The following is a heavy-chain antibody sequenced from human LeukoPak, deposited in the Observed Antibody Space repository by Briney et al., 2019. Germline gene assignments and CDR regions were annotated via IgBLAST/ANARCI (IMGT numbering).Heavy chain of an antibody. J-gene: IGHJ4*02. Sequence: GGSLRLSCAASGVTFSSYAMSWVRQAPGKGLEWVSAIIGSGDNTYYADSVKGRFTTSRDNSKSTLCLQMNSLRAEDTAVYYCAKQLGYCSDGSCYFPYWGQGTLVTVSS. CDR3: AKQLGYCSDGSCYFPY. CDR2: IIGSGDNT. CDR1: GVTFSSYA. V-gene: IGHV3-23*01. D-gene: IGHD2-15*01.